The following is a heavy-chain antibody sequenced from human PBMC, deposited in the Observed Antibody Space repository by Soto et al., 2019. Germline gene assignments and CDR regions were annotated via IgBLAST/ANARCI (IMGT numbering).Heavy chain of an antibody. V-gene: IGHV3-21*01. Sequence: LRLSCAASGFTFSSYSMNWVRQAPGKGLEWVSSISSSSSYIYYADSVKGRFTISRDNAKNSLYLQMNSLRAEDTAVYYCARSYSGYDLGAFDIWGQGTMVTVSS. J-gene: IGHJ3*02. CDR3: ARSYSGYDLGAFDI. CDR2: ISSSSSYI. D-gene: IGHD5-12*01. CDR1: GFTFSSYS.